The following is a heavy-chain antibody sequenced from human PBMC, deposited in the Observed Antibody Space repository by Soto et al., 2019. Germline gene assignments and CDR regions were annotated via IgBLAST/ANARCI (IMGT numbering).Heavy chain of an antibody. V-gene: IGHV1-69*01. Sequence: QVQLVQSGAEVKKPGSSVKVSCKASGGTFRSYVISWVRQAPGQGLEWMRGIIPIFGTANYAQKVQGRVTITADESTSTAYMELSSLRSEDKDVYYCVSVDRDRGYFDYWVQGTLVTVS. CDR3: VSVDRDRGYFDY. CDR2: IIPIFGTA. CDR1: GGTFRSYV. J-gene: IGHJ4*02. D-gene: IGHD5-12*01.